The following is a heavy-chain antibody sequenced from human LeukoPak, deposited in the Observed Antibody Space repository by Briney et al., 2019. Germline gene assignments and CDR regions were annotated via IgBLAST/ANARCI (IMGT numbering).Heavy chain of an antibody. CDR1: GFTFSSYS. J-gene: IGHJ5*02. CDR2: ISSSSTI. CDR3: ARSAAGPFDP. V-gene: IGHV3-48*01. D-gene: IGHD6-25*01. Sequence: GGSLRLSCAASGFTFSSYSMNWVRQAPGKGLEWVSYISSSSTIYYADSVKGRFTISRDNAKNSLYLQMNSLRAEDTAVYYCARSAAGPFDPWGQGTLVTVSS.